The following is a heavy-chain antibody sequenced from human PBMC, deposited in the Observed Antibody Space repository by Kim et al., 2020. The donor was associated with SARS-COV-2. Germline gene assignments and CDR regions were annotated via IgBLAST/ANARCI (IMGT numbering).Heavy chain of an antibody. Sequence: ASVKVSCKVSGYTLTELSMHWVRQAPGKGLEWMGGFDPEDGETIYAQKFQGRVTMTEDTSTDTAYMELSSLRSEDTAVYYCATRGWDSSGYYSDYWGQGTLVTVSS. CDR1: GYTLTELS. J-gene: IGHJ4*02. CDR3: ATRGWDSSGYYSDY. CDR2: FDPEDGET. V-gene: IGHV1-24*01. D-gene: IGHD3-22*01.